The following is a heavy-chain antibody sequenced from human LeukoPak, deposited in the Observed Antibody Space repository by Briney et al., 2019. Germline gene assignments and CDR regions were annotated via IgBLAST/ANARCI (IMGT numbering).Heavy chain of an antibody. CDR1: GGSISSYY. J-gene: IGHJ2*01. CDR3: ARVYYSNSYDYWYFDL. CDR2: IFYSGGA. D-gene: IGHD6-13*01. Sequence: SETLSLTCTVSGGSISSYYWSWIRQPPGKGLEWIGYIFYSGGANYNPSLKSRVTISVDTSKDQFSLKLTSVTAADTAVYYCARVYYSNSYDYWYFDLWGRGTLVTVSS. V-gene: IGHV4-59*01.